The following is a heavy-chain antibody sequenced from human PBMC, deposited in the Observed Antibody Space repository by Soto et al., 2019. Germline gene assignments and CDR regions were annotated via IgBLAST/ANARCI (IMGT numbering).Heavy chain of an antibody. CDR1: GFTFSSYA. V-gene: IGHV3-23*01. D-gene: IGHD6-6*01. CDR3: AKDEVEYSSSYYYYYMDV. J-gene: IGHJ6*03. Sequence: PGGSLRLSCAASGFTFSSYAMSWVRQAPGKGLEWVSAISGSGGSTYYADSVKGRFTISRDNSKNTLYLQMNSLRAEDTAVYYCAKDEVEYSSSYYYYYMDVWGKGTTVTVSS. CDR2: ISGSGGST.